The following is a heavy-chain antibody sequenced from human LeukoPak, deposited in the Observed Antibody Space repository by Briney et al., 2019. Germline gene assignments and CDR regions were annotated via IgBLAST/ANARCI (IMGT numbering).Heavy chain of an antibody. Sequence: GASVKVSCKASGGTFSSYAISWVRQAPGQGLEWMGRIIPILGIANYAQKFQGRVTITADKSTSTAYMELSSLRSEDTAVYYCASSFGVVPAATNYYFDYWGQGTLVTVSS. D-gene: IGHD2-2*01. CDR3: ASSFGVVPAATNYYFDY. J-gene: IGHJ4*02. V-gene: IGHV1-69*04. CDR2: IIPILGIA. CDR1: GGTFSSYA.